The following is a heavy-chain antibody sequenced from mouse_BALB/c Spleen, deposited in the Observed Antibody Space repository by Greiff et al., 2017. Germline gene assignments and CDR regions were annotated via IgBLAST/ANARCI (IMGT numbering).Heavy chain of an antibody. CDR2: IYPGDGDT. Sequence: VQLQQSGAELARPGASVKLSCKASGYTFTSYWMQWVKQRPGQGLEWIGAIYPGDGDTRYTQKFKGKATLTADKSSSTAYMQLSSLASEDSAVYYCARERTFSFDYWGQGTTLTVSS. V-gene: IGHV1-87*01. J-gene: IGHJ2*01. CDR3: ARERTFSFDY. CDR1: GYTFTSYW.